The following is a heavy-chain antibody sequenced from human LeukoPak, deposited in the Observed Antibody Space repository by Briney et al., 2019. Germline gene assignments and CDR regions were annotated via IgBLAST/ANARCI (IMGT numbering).Heavy chain of an antibody. CDR3: AREVVAAAGERDGY. V-gene: IGHV4-39*07. J-gene: IGHJ4*02. Sequence: ASETLSLTCTVSGGSISSSSYYWGWIRQPPGKGLEWIGSIYYRGSTYYNPSLKSRVTISVDTSKNQFSLKLSSVTAADTAVYYCAREVVAAAGERDGYWGQGTLVTVSS. D-gene: IGHD6-13*01. CDR2: IYYRGST. CDR1: GGSISSSSYY.